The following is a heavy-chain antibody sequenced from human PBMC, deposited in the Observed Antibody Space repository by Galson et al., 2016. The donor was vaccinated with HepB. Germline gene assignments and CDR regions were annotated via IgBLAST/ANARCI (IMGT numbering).Heavy chain of an antibody. CDR3: SLDFDN. Sequence: SLRLSCAASGFTFRGYAIHWVRQTSGKGLEWVGRIRGKANSYETTYSAAVKGRFTLTRDDSENTAYLQMNSLKTEDTPVYYCSLDFDNWGQGTLVAVSS. J-gene: IGHJ4*02. V-gene: IGHV3-73*01. CDR1: GFTFRGYA. CDR2: IRGKANSYET.